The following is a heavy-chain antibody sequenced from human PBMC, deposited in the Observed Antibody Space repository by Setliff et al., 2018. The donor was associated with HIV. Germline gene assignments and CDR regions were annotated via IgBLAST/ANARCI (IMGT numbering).Heavy chain of an antibody. Sequence: SETLTLTCTVSGDSISTDYWTWIRQPPGKGLEWIGYIYNSASTSYNPSLKSRVTISVDTSKNQFSLKLSSVTAADTAVYYCARHSPSDYWGQGTLVTVSS. J-gene: IGHJ4*02. V-gene: IGHV4-59*08. CDR2: IYNSAST. CDR3: ARHSPSDY. CDR1: GDSISTDY.